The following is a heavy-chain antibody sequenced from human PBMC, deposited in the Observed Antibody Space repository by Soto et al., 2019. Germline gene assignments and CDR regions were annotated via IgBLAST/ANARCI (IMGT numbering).Heavy chain of an antibody. J-gene: IGHJ4*02. CDR2: ISHDGINK. D-gene: IGHD2-2*01. CDR3: GRCTSTSCHLGSDY. V-gene: IGHV3-30-3*01. Sequence: VGSLRLSCAASGFTFSSYAMNWVRQAPGKGLEWVALISHDGINKYYADSVRGRFTISRDSSTNTLYLQMNSLRAADTAVYYCGRCTSTSCHLGSDYWGQGTLVTVSS. CDR1: GFTFSSYA.